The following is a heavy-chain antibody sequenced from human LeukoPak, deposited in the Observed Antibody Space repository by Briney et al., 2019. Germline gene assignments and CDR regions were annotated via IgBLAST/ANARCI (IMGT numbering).Heavy chain of an antibody. CDR2: MNPSGGST. J-gene: IGHJ5*02. D-gene: IGHD3-22*01. Sequence: ASVMVSCKASGYTCTSHYMHWVRQAPGQGLDWMGIMNPSGGSTSYARKFQGRVTMTRDTSTSTVYMELSSLRSEDTAVYYCARGQDYYDSSGYYWFDPWGQGTLVTVSS. V-gene: IGHV1-46*01. CDR1: GYTCTSHY. CDR3: ARGQDYYDSSGYYWFDP.